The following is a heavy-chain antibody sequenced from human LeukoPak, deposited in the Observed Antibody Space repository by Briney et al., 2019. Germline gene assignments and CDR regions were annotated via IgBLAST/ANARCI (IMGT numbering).Heavy chain of an antibody. J-gene: IGHJ4*02. CDR2: ISYDGSNK. V-gene: IGHV3-30-3*01. CDR3: ARRYSYGYVDY. CDR1: GFTFSSYA. Sequence: GGSLRLSCAASGFTFSSYAMHWVRQAPGKGLEWVAVISYDGSNKYYADSVKGRFTISRDNSKNTLYLQMNSLRAEDTAVYYCARRYSYGYVDYWGQGTLVTVSS. D-gene: IGHD5-18*01.